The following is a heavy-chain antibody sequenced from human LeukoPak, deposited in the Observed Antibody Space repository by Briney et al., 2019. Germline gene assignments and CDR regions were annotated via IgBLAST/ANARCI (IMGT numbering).Heavy chain of an antibody. CDR3: AKETASSSRPHYYYYYYGMDV. D-gene: IGHD6-13*01. J-gene: IGHJ6*02. V-gene: IGHV3-30*18. Sequence: GRSLRLSCAASGFTFSSYGMHWVRQAPGKGLEWVAVISYDGSNKYYADSVKGRFTISRDNSKNTLYLQMNSLRAEDTAVYYCAKETASSSRPHYYYYYYGMDVWGQGTTVTVSS. CDR2: ISYDGSNK. CDR1: GFTFSSYG.